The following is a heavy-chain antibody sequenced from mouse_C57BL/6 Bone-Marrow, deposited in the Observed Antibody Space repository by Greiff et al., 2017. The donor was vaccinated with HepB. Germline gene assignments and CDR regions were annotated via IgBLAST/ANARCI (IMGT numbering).Heavy chain of an antibody. J-gene: IGHJ1*03. CDR3: ARRNYYGSSYWYFDV. Sequence: EVQLQQSGPVLVKPGASVKMSCKASGYTFTDYYMNWVKQSHGKSLEWIGVINPYNGGTSYNQKFKGKATLTVDKSSSTAYMELNSLTSEDSAVYYCARRNYYGSSYWYFDVWGTGTTVTVSS. CDR1: GYTFTDYY. CDR2: INPYNGGT. D-gene: IGHD1-1*01. V-gene: IGHV1-19*01.